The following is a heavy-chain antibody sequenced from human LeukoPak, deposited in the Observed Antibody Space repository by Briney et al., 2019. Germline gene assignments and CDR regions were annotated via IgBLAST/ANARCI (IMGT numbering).Heavy chain of an antibody. J-gene: IGHJ6*03. Sequence: SQTLSLTCAIFGDSVSSNSAAWHWIRQSPSRGLEWLGRAFYRSQWHTEYAPSVKSRITIKADTAKNQFSLQMNSVTPEDTAVYYCTRVRYSNSFYFYHMDVWGKGTTVT. CDR1: GDSVSSNSAA. D-gene: IGHD6-6*01. CDR2: AFYRSQWHT. V-gene: IGHV6-1*01. CDR3: TRVRYSNSFYFYHMDV.